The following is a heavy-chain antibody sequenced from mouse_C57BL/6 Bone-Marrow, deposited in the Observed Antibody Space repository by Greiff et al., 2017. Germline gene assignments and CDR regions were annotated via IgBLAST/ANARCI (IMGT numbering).Heavy chain of an antibody. Sequence: EVQLQQSGPGLAKPSQTLSLTCSVTGYSITSDYWTWIRKFPGNKLEYMGYISYTGSSSYNPSLKSRISITRDTSKNQYYLKLNSVTTEDTATYYCARYGTAQAHYYAMDYWGQGTSVTVSS. J-gene: IGHJ4*01. CDR1: GYSITSDY. CDR2: ISYTGSS. CDR3: ARYGTAQAHYYAMDY. D-gene: IGHD3-2*02. V-gene: IGHV3-8*01.